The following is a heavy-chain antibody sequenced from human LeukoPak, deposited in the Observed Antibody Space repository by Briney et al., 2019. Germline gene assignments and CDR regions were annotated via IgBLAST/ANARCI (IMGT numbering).Heavy chain of an antibody. CDR1: GLTFNTYW. Sequence: GGSLRLSCAASGLTFNTYWMTWVRQAPGKGLEWVANINRDGSEKNYVGSVRGRFTISRDNTKNSLCLQMNSLTVEDTAVYYCGRGPGYRSDYWGQGTLVTVSS. J-gene: IGHJ4*02. CDR2: INRDGSEK. D-gene: IGHD5-12*01. CDR3: GRGPGYRSDY. V-gene: IGHV3-7*05.